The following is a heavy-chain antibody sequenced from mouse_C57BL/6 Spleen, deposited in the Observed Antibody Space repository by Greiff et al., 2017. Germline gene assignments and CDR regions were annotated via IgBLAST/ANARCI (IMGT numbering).Heavy chain of an antibody. CDR1: TCPFPVCG. V-gene: IGHV1-81*01. CDR2: IYPRSGTT. Sequence: QVQLQQSSASLTLPLSPPLDCSTPATCPFPVCGLRLVKQRTGQGLEWIGEIYPRSGTTYYNEKFKGKATLTADKSSSTAYLALRSLTSENSAVYFCALRAEGYWGQGTTLTVS. J-gene: IGHJ2*01. D-gene: IGHD1-1*01. CDR3: ALRAEGY.